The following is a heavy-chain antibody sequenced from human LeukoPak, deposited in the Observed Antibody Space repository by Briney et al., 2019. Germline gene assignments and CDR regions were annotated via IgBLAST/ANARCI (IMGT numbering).Heavy chain of an antibody. CDR2: ITVYNGDI. Sequence: ASVKVSCKASGYSFSNSGITWVRQAPGQGLEWMGWITVYNGDINYAQKFQGRVIMTTDTSTSTAYMELRSLRSDDTAVYYCARDRDWAGYSYGFYYWGQGTLVTVSS. V-gene: IGHV1-18*01. CDR3: ARDRDWAGYSYGFYY. J-gene: IGHJ4*02. D-gene: IGHD5-18*01. CDR1: GYSFSNSG.